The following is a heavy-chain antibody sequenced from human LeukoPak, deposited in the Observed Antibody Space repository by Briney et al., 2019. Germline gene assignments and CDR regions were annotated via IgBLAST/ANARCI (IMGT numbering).Heavy chain of an antibody. D-gene: IGHD3-3*01. CDR2: IKSKTDPPTT. CDR3: TTVVLYDFWSCYLLDGMDV. J-gene: IGHJ6*02. CDR1: GFTFSNAW. V-gene: IGHV3-15*01. Sequence: PGGSLRLSCAASGFTFSNAWMSWVRQAPGKGREWVGRIKSKTDPPTTDYAAPVKRRFTISRDDSNNTLYLQMNSLKTEDTAVYYCTTVVLYDFWSCYLLDGMDVWGQGTTVTVSS.